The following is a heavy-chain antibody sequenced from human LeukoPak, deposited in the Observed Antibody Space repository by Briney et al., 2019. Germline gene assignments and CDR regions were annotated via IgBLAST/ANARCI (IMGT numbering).Heavy chain of an antibody. CDR2: INSDGSST. CDR1: GFTFSSYW. D-gene: IGHD1-26*01. CDR3: ASAYPWGYFQH. J-gene: IGHJ1*01. Sequence: PGRSLRLSCAASGFTFSSYWMHWVRQAPGKGLVWVSRINSDGSSTSYADSVKGRFTISRDNAKNTLYLQMNSLRAEDTAIYYCASAYPWGYFQHWGQGTLVTVSS. V-gene: IGHV3-74*01.